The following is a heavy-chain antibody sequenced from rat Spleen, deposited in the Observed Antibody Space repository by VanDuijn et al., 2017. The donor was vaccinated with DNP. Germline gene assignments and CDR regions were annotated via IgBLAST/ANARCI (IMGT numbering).Heavy chain of an antibody. V-gene: IGHV5-46*01. Sequence: EVQLVESGGGLVQPGRSMKLSCAASGFTFSSFPMAWVRQAPTKGLEWLATISTSGGSTPNRDSVKGRFIISRDNAKSTLYLQMNSLRSEDTATYYCARYSRGAMDAWGQGTSVTVSS. D-gene: IGHD1-11*01. CDR2: ISTSGGST. CDR1: GFTFSSFP. J-gene: IGHJ4*01. CDR3: ARYSRGAMDA.